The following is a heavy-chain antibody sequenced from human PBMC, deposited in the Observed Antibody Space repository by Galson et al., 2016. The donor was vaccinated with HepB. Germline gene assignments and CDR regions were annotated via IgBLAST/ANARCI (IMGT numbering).Heavy chain of an antibody. D-gene: IGHD3-9*01. CDR1: GGSINSGSYY. CDR2: ISISEST. Sequence: TLSLTCSVSGGSINSGSYYWTWIRQPAGMGLEYIGRISISESTNYNPSLRRRVTMSLDTSKNQFSLRLRSVTAADTAVYYCARQPIPDTVLVNYFDYWGQGTLVTVSS. J-gene: IGHJ4*02. V-gene: IGHV4-61*02. CDR3: ARQPIPDTVLVNYFDY.